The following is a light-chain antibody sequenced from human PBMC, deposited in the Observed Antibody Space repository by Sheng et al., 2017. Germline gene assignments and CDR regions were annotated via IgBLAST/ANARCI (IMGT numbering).Light chain of an antibody. CDR3: QQYNSYYS. Sequence: DIQMTQSPSTLSASVGDRVTITCRASQSVGQSLAWYQQKPGKAPNLCIYKASNLQSGVPSRFSGGGSGTEFTLTISSLQPDDFATYYCQQYNSYYSFGPGTKLEI. CDR1: QSVGQS. CDR2: KAS. V-gene: IGKV1-5*03. J-gene: IGKJ2*03.